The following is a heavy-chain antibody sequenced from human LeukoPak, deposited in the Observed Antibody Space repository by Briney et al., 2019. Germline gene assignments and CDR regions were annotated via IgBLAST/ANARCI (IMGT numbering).Heavy chain of an antibody. J-gene: IGHJ4*02. CDR3: ARDTYDSSGYYAHLDY. Sequence: PGGSLRLSCAASGFTFSSYWMSWVRQAPGMGLEWVANIKQDGSEKYYVDSVKGRFTISRDNAKNSLYLQMSSLRAEDTAVYYCARDTYDSSGYYAHLDYWGQGTLVTVSS. CDR1: GFTFSSYW. D-gene: IGHD3-22*01. V-gene: IGHV3-7*01. CDR2: IKQDGSEK.